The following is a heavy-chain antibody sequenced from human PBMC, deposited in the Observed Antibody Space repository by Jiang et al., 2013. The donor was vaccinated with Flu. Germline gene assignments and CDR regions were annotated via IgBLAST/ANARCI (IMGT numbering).Heavy chain of an antibody. J-gene: IGHJ5*01. D-gene: IGHD6-13*01. CDR3: ARDGTGYSSSWYES. CDR1: GDTFSSYA. V-gene: IGHV1-69*06. Sequence: SGAEVKKPGSSVRVSCKASGDTFSSYAINWVRRAPGQGLEWMGVMIPIFDTTKYAQKFQGRVTITADKSTSTAYMELSNLKSEDTAVYYCARDGTGYSSSWYESWGQGTLVTVAS. CDR2: MIPIFDTT.